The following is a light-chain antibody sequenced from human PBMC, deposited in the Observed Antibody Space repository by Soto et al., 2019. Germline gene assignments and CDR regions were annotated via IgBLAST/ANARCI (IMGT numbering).Light chain of an antibody. Sequence: DIQMTQSPSFVSASVGDRVTISCRASQGITSWLAWYQQKPGKAPKLLIYAASTLQGGVPSRFSGSGSGTDFTFTISSLQPEDIATYYCQQYDNLPITFGQGTRLEIK. CDR3: QQYDNLPIT. CDR1: QGITSW. V-gene: IGKV1-12*01. J-gene: IGKJ5*01. CDR2: AAS.